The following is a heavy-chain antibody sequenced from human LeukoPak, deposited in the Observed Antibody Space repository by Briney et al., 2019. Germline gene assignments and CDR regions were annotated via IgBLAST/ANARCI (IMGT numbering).Heavy chain of an antibody. Sequence: GGSLRLSCAASGFNFSSYAMTWVRQAPGEGLEWASGISGSGAYTQYAASVKGRFTISRDNSKNALFLQMDSLRAEDTAVYYCARPFRQFDSSSSYYSFDLCGRGTVVTVSS. D-gene: IGHD3-22*01. CDR3: ARPFRQFDSSSSYYSFDL. J-gene: IGHJ5*02. CDR2: ISGSGAYT. V-gene: IGHV3-23*01. CDR1: GFNFSSYA.